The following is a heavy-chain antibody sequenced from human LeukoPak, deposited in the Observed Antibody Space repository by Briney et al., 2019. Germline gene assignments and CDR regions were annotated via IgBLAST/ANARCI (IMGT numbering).Heavy chain of an antibody. J-gene: IGHJ4*02. Sequence: GGSLGLSCAASGFTFSNAWMSWVRQAPGKGLEWVGRIKSKTDGGTTDYAAPVKGRFTISRDDSKNTLYLQMNSLKTEDTAVYYCTTDTYDSSGYYPFDYWGQGTLVTVSS. CDR2: IKSKTDGGTT. CDR3: TTDTYDSSGYYPFDY. V-gene: IGHV3-15*01. D-gene: IGHD3-22*01. CDR1: GFTFSNAW.